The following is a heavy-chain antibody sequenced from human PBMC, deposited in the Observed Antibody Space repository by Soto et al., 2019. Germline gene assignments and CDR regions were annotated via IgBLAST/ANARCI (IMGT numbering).Heavy chain of an antibody. Sequence: QVQLQESGPGLVKPSETLSLTCTVSGGSISSYYWSWIRQPPGKGLEWIGYIYYSGSTNYNPSLKSRVTISVDTSKNQFSLKLSSVTAADTAVYYCARTPIYYDSSVAGWFYPWGQGTLVTVSS. V-gene: IGHV4-59*01. J-gene: IGHJ5*02. CDR1: GGSISSYY. CDR3: ARTPIYYDSSVAGWFYP. D-gene: IGHD3-22*01. CDR2: IYYSGST.